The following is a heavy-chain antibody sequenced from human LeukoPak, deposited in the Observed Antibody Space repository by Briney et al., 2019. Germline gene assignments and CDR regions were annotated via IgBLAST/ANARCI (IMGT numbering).Heavy chain of an antibody. CDR3: AHAHITIFGVVISDSWFDP. J-gene: IGHJ5*02. V-gene: IGHV2-5*02. CDR1: GFSLRTSGVG. CDR2: IYCDDDN. Sequence: SCPTLVNPTQTLTLTCTFSGFSLRTSGVGVGWIRQPPGKALEWLALIYCDDDNRYSPSLKSRLTITKHTSKNHVVLTMTNIDPVETATYYCAHAHITIFGVVISDSWFDPWGQGTLVTVSS. D-gene: IGHD3-3*01.